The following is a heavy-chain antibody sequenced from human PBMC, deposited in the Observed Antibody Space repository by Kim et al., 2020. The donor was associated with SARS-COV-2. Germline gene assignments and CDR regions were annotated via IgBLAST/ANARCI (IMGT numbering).Heavy chain of an antibody. J-gene: IGHJ4*02. Sequence: GGSLRLSCAASGFTFSSYGMHWVRQAPGKGLEWVAVISYDGSNKYYADSVKGRFTISRDNSKNTLYLQMNSLRAEDTAVYYCARDRGVVVIKSEFDYWGQGTLVTVSS. CDR2: ISYDGSNK. V-gene: IGHV3-33*05. CDR1: GFTFSSYG. D-gene: IGHD3-22*01. CDR3: ARDRGVVVIKSEFDY.